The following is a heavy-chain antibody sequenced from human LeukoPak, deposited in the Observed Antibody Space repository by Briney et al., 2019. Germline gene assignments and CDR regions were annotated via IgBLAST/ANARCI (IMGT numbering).Heavy chain of an antibody. CDR3: TRYNNDHFDY. Sequence: GGSLRLSCAASGFTFSSYWMSWVRQAPGKGLEWVANIKQDGSEKYYVDSVKGRFTISRDNSKNTMSVQMDDLRAEDTAVYYCTRYNNDHFDYWGQGTLVTVSS. CDR2: IKQDGSEK. CDR1: GFTFSSYW. D-gene: IGHD1-14*01. V-gene: IGHV3-7*01. J-gene: IGHJ4*02.